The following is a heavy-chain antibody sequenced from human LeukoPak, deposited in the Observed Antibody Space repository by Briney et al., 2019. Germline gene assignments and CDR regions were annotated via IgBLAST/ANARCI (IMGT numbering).Heavy chain of an antibody. D-gene: IGHD5-18*01. CDR1: GYTFTSYG. CDR2: ISAYNGNT. V-gene: IGHV1-18*01. CDR3: AREGFQGYSYGN. Sequence: ASVKVSCKASGYTFTSYGISWVRQAPGQGLEWMGWISAYNGNTNYAQKFQGRVTMTRDTSISTAYMELSRLRSDDTAVYYCAREGFQGYSYGNWGQGTLVTVSS. J-gene: IGHJ4*02.